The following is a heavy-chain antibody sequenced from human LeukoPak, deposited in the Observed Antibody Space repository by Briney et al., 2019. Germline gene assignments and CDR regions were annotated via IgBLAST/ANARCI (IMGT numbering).Heavy chain of an antibody. V-gene: IGHV4-4*02. CDR1: GGSISSSNW. D-gene: IGHD3-22*01. CDR2: IYHSGST. J-gene: IGHJ6*02. CDR3: ARLEDDSSYYGMDV. Sequence: PSETLSLTCAVSGGSISSSNWWSWVRQPPGKGLEWIGEIYHSGSTNYNPSLKSRVTISVDTSKNQFSLKLSSVTAADTAVYYCARLEDDSSYYGMDVWGQGTTVTVSS.